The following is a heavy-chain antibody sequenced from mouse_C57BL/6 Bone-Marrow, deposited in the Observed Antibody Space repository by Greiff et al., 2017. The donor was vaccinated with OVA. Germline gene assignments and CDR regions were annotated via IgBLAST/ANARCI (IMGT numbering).Heavy chain of an antibody. CDR3: ARQAHGYGSSYGYAMDY. CDR1: GYTFTSYG. CDR2: IYPRSGNT. Sequence: QVQLKESGAELARPGASVKLSCKASGYTFTSYGISWVKQRTGQGLEWIGVIYPRSGNTYYNEKFKGKATLTADKSSSTAYMELRRLTSEASAVYFCARQAHGYGSSYGYAMDYWGQGTSVTVSS. J-gene: IGHJ4*01. D-gene: IGHD1-1*01. V-gene: IGHV1-81*01.